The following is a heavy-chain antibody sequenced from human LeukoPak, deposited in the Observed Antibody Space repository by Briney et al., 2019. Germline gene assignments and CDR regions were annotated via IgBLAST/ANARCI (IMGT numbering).Heavy chain of an antibody. CDR3: TRRVAITGTPKAYFDY. V-gene: IGHV4-59*08. CDR1: GGSISGYC. D-gene: IGHD1-20*01. Sequence: PSETLSLTCSVSGGSISGYCWSWIRQPPGKELEWIGYVYYSENTKYNPSLESRVTISLDTSKNQFSLRLNSVTTADTAVYFCTRRVAITGTPKAYFDYWGQGIPVTVSS. J-gene: IGHJ4*02. CDR2: VYYSENT.